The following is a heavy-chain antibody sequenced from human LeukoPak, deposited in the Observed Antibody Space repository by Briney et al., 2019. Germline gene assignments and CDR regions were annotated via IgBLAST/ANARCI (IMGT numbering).Heavy chain of an antibody. D-gene: IGHD3-22*01. CDR2: ISYDGSNK. J-gene: IGHJ4*02. V-gene: IGHV3-30*18. CDR3: AKSPSGSHYYDSSGFDY. CDR1: GFTFSSYG. Sequence: GRSLRLSCAASGFTFSSYGMHWVRQAPGKGLEWVAVISYDGSNKYYTDSVKGRFTISRDNSKNTLYLQMNSLRAEDTAVYYCAKSPSGSHYYDSSGFDYWGQGTLVTVSS.